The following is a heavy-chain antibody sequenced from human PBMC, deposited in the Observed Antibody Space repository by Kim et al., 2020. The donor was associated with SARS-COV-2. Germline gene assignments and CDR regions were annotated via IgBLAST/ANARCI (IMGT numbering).Heavy chain of an antibody. CDR1: GFTFSSHA. V-gene: IGHV3-30*04. Sequence: GGSLRLSCAASGFTFSSHAMNWVRQAPGKGLEWVAVMSCGGGKTHYADSVKGRFTISRDNSKNTLYLQMNSLRADDTAVYYCARVAECGWHSGYFDYWGQGTLVTVSS. CDR2: MSCGGGKT. J-gene: IGHJ4*02. CDR3: ARVAECGWHSGYFDY. D-gene: IGHD6-19*01.